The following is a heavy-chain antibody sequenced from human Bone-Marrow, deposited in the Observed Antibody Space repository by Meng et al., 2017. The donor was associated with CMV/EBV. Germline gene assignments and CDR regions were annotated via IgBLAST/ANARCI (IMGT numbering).Heavy chain of an antibody. D-gene: IGHD1-26*01. J-gene: IGHJ4*02. V-gene: IGHV3-NL1*01. Sequence: GESLKISCAASGFVLSTYSMNWVRQAPGKGLEWVSVIYSGGSSTYYADSVKGRFTISRDNAKNSLYLQMNSLRAEDTAVYYCARAPRGSPGNYWGQGTLVTVSS. CDR1: GFVLSTYS. CDR2: IYSGGSST. CDR3: ARAPRGSPGNY.